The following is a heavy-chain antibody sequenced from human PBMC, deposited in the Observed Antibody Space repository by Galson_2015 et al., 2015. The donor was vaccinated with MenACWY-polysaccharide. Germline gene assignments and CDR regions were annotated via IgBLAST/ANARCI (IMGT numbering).Heavy chain of an antibody. CDR2: ISYDGSNK. CDR3: AKDASVTQAGNLIDY. Sequence: SLRLSCAASGFTFSSYGMHWVRQAPGKGQEWVAVISYDGSNKYYADSVKGRLTISRDNSKNTLYLQMNSLRAEDTAVYYCAKDASVTQAGNLIDYWGQGTLVTVSS. D-gene: IGHD1-14*01. CDR1: GFTFSSYG. J-gene: IGHJ4*02. V-gene: IGHV3-30*18.